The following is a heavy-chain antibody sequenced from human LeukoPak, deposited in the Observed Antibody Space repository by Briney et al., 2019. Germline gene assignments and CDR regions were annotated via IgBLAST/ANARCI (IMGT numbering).Heavy chain of an antibody. V-gene: IGHV1-18*01. J-gene: IGHJ3*02. Sequence: GGSLRLSCAASGFTFSSYAISWVRQAPGQGLEWMGWISTYNGNTNYAQKFQDRVTMTTDIPTSTAYMELRSLRSDDTAVYYCARDRAGNDAFDIWGQGTMVTVSS. D-gene: IGHD6-19*01. CDR2: ISTYNGNT. CDR1: GFTFSSYA. CDR3: ARDRAGNDAFDI.